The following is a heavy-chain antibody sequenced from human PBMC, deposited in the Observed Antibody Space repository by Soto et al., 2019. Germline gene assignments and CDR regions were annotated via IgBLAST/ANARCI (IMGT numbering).Heavy chain of an antibody. CDR1: GFPFSAYG. CDR2: IYYDGNNK. Sequence: QVHLVESGGGVVQPGRSLRLSCAASGFPFSAYGMHWVRQAPGKGLEWLAMIYYDGNNKYYAPSVEGRFTISRDNSKNTLNLQMNSLRVEDTAVYYCARVGGTVTSDYWGQGTLVIVSS. CDR3: ARVGGTVTSDY. J-gene: IGHJ4*02. D-gene: IGHD4-17*01. V-gene: IGHV3-33*01.